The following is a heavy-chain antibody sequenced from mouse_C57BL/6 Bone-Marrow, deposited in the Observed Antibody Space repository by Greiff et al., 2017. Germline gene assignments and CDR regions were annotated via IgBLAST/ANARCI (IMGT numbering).Heavy chain of an antibody. CDR2: IDPENGDT. V-gene: IGHV14-4*01. Sequence: DVKLVESGAELVRPGASVKLSCTASGFNIKDDYMHWVKQRPEQGLEWIGSIDPENGDTEYATKFQGKATITADTSPNTAYLQLSSLTSEDTAVYYGTHDGDYGDYWGQGTTLTVSS. J-gene: IGHJ2*01. CDR3: THDGDYGDY. D-gene: IGHD2-3*01. CDR1: GFNIKDDY.